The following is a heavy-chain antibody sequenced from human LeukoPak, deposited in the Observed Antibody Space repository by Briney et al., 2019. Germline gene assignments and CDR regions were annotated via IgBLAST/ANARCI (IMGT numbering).Heavy chain of an antibody. CDR2: INAGNGNT. J-gene: IGHJ4*02. V-gene: IGHV1-3*01. CDR1: GYTFTSYA. Sequence: ASVKVSRKASGYTFTSYAMHWVRQAPGQRLEWMGWINAGNGNTKYSQKFQGRVTITRDTSASTAYMELSSLRSEDTAVYYCAFSFGYSYVWDAVDYWGQGTLVTVSS. D-gene: IGHD5-18*01. CDR3: AFSFGYSYVWDAVDY.